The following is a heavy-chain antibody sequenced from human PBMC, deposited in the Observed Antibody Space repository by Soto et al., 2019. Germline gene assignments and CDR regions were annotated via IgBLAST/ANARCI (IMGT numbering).Heavy chain of an antibody. Sequence: PGGSLRLSCTASGFTFGDYAMSWFRQAPGKGLEWVGFIRSKAYGGTTEYAASVKGRFTISRDDSKSIAYLQMNSLKTEDTAVYYCTRDPGYCSGGSCYLSPYYFDYWGQGTLVIVSS. D-gene: IGHD2-15*01. CDR3: TRDPGYCSGGSCYLSPYYFDY. CDR1: GFTFGDYA. V-gene: IGHV3-49*03. J-gene: IGHJ4*02. CDR2: IRSKAYGGTT.